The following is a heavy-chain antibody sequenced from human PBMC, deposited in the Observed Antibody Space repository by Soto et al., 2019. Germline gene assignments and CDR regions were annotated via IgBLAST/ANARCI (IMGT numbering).Heavy chain of an antibody. Sequence: PSETLSLTCTASGGSVSSGSYYWSWIRQPPGKGLEWIGYIYYSGSTNYNPSLKSRVTISVDTSKNQFSLKLSSVTAADTAVYYCARDRFGELLLYGMDVWGQGTTVTVSS. D-gene: IGHD3-10*01. CDR2: IYYSGST. V-gene: IGHV4-61*01. J-gene: IGHJ6*02. CDR3: ARDRFGELLLYGMDV. CDR1: GGSVSSGSYY.